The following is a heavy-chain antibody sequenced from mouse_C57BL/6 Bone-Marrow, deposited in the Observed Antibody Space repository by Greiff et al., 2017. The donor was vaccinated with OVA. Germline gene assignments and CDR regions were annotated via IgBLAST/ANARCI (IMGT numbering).Heavy chain of an antibody. V-gene: IGHV2-9-1*01. D-gene: IGHD2-4*01. Sequence: QVQLQQSGPGLVAPSQSLSITCTVSGFSLTSYAISWVRQPPGKGLEWLGVIWTGRGTNYYSALISRLSINKDNDTRQVFLEINSLQADDTARYYCARNFYYDYVPGFAYWGQGTPVTVSA. CDR2: IWTGRGT. J-gene: IGHJ3*01. CDR1: GFSLTSYA. CDR3: ARNFYYDYVPGFAY.